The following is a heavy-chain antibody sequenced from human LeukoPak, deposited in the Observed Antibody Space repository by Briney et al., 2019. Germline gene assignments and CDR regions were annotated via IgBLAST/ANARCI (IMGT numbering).Heavy chain of an antibody. D-gene: IGHD3-10*01. V-gene: IGHV4-34*01. CDR1: GGPFSGYY. CDR3: ARVRGVIWSHWFDP. CDR2: INHSGST. J-gene: IGHJ5*02. Sequence: PSETLSLTCAVYGGPFSGYYWSWIRQPPGKGLEWIGEINHSGSTNYNPSLKSRVTISVDTSKNQFSLKLSSVTAADTAVYYCARVRGVIWSHWFDPWGQGTLVTVSS.